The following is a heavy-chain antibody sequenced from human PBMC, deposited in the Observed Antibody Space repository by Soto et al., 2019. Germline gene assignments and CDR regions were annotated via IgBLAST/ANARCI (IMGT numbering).Heavy chain of an antibody. D-gene: IGHD3-10*01. CDR2: ISFDGSNK. V-gene: IGHV3-30*04. CDR1: GFTFRDYA. Sequence: QVQLVESGGGVVQPGRSLRLSCAASGFTFRDYAMHWVRQAPGKGLEWVAVISFDGSNKYYADSVKGRFIISRDNSKNTLYMQMHSLRDEDTAVYYCARDRDYYGLGTRGNYYYDMDVWGQGTTVTVSS. J-gene: IGHJ6*02. CDR3: ARDRDYYGLGTRGNYYYDMDV.